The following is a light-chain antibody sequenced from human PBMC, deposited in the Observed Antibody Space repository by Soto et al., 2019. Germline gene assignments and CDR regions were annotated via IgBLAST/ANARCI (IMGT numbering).Light chain of an antibody. Sequence: QSVLTQPASVPGSPRQSISISCTGTSSDVGGYKYVSWYQQHPGKAPKLIIYEVSNRPSGVSNRFSGSKSANTASLTISGLQAEDEADYYCSSYSSSNTAVFGTGTKVTVL. CDR1: SSDVGGYKY. CDR3: SSYSSSNTAV. CDR2: EVS. J-gene: IGLJ1*01. V-gene: IGLV2-14*01.